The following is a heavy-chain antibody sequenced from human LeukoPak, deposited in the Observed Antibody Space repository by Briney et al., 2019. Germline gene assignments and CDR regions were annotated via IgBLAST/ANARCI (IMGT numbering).Heavy chain of an antibody. CDR3: AKNLGIGGSCN. D-gene: IGHD2/OR15-2a*01. CDR2: ISGSGDST. Sequence: GGSLRLSCAASGFTFSSYGMSWVRQAPGKGLEWVSGISGSGDSTHYADSVKGRFTISRDNSKNTLYLQMNSLRAEDTAVYYGAKNLGIGGSCNWGEGTLVTVSS. V-gene: IGHV3-23*01. J-gene: IGHJ4*02. CDR1: GFTFSSYG.